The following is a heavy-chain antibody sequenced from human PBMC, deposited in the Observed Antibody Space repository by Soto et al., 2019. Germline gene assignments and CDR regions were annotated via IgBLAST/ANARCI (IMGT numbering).Heavy chain of an antibody. CDR2: ISASNGDT. D-gene: IGHD3-10*01. CDR3: ARMVRGSKIDYYYYMDV. J-gene: IGHJ6*03. Sequence: QVELVQSGVEVKKPGASVKVSCKASGYTFTNHGLSWVRQAPGQGLEWMGWISASNGDTNYAQKFLGRVTVTTATSTSTGYMELRSLKSEDTAVYYCARMVRGSKIDYYYYMDVWGKGTTVIVSS. CDR1: GYTFTNHG. V-gene: IGHV1-18*04.